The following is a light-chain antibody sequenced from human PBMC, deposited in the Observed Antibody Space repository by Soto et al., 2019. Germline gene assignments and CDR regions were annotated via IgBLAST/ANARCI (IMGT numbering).Light chain of an antibody. J-gene: IGLJ2*01. CDR2: EVS. CDR3: SSYTSSIS. Sequence: QSALTQPASVSGSPGQSITISCNGTSSDVGGYNYVSWYQQHPGKAPKLMIYEVSNRPSGVSNRFSGSKSGNTASLTISGLQAEDEADYYCSSYTSSISFGGGTKLTVL. CDR1: SSDVGGYNY. V-gene: IGLV2-14*01.